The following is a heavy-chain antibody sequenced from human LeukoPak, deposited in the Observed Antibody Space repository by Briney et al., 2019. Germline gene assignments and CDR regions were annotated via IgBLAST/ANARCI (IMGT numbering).Heavy chain of an antibody. J-gene: IGHJ4*02. V-gene: IGHV4-38-2*02. CDR1: GYSISSGYF. Sequence: KASETLSLTCSVSGYSISSGYFWGWIRQPPGKGPEWIATTHHSGATYYNPSLKSRVTLSVDTSKNQVSLKITSVTAADTAVYYCTREVWGSTFPDYWGQGTLVTVSS. CDR3: TREVWGSTFPDY. CDR2: THHSGAT. D-gene: IGHD7-27*01.